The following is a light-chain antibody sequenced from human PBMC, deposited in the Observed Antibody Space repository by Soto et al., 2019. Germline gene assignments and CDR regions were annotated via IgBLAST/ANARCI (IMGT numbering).Light chain of an antibody. CDR2: DTS. V-gene: IGKV3-20*01. CDR1: QSVSSSY. J-gene: IGKJ1*01. CDR3: QQYDSSPWT. Sequence: EIVLTQSPGTLSLSPGERATLSCRASQSVSSSYLAWYQQTPGQAPRLLVYDTSYRATGVPDRFSGSGSGTDFTLTISRLEPEDSAVYYCQQYDSSPWTFGQGTKVDSK.